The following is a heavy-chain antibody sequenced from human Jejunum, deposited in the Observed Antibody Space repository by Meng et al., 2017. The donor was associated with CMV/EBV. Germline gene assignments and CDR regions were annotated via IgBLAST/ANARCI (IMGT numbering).Heavy chain of an antibody. CDR1: GLDFNTYT. CDR2: ITSGGRSL. V-gene: IGHV3-21*01. J-gene: IGHJ4*02. CDR3: ATDYRRGAGPN. Sequence: CAASGLDFNTYTMDWVRRAPGKGLEWVSSITSGGRSLFYTHSVKGRFTLSRDNAKKSLYLQMNSLRAADTAVYYCATDYRRGAGPNWGQGTLVTVSS. D-gene: IGHD6-13*01.